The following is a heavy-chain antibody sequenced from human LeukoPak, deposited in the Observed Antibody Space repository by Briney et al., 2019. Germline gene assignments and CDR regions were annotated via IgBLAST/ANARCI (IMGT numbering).Heavy chain of an antibody. D-gene: IGHD1-26*01. Sequence: GGSLRLSCVASAFTFRTYSMHWVRQAPGKGLEWVGRIKSKTDGGTTDYAAPVKGRFTISRDSSKNTLYLQMNSLKTEDTAVYYCATDGSPPVIYFDYWGQGTLVTVSS. J-gene: IGHJ4*02. CDR2: IKSKTDGGTT. CDR3: ATDGSPPVIYFDY. V-gene: IGHV3-15*01. CDR1: AFTFRTYS.